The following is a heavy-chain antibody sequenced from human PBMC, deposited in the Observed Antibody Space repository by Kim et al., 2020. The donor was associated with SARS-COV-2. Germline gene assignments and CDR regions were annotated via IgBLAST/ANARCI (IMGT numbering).Heavy chain of an antibody. Sequence: SETLSLTCAVYGGSFSGYYWSWIRKPPGKGLEWIGEINHSGSTNYNPSLKSRVTISVDTSKNQFSLKLSSVTAADTAVYYCARGLSYGYSSSWYGSGRYYLDYWGQGTLVTVSS. J-gene: IGHJ4*02. CDR2: INHSGST. CDR3: ARGLSYGYSSSWYGSGRYYLDY. D-gene: IGHD6-13*01. CDR1: GGSFSGYY. V-gene: IGHV4-34*01.